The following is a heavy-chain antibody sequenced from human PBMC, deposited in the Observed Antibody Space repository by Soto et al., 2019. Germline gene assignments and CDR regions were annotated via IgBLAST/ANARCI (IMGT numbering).Heavy chain of an antibody. V-gene: IGHV3-21*01. CDR3: ARDVSGYYFDY. J-gene: IGHJ4*02. CDR2: ISSSSSYI. Sequence: EVQLVESGGGLVKPGGSLRLSCAASGFTFSSYSMNWVRQAPGKGLEWVSSISSSSSYIYYADSVKGRFTISRDNAKNSLYLQMNSQRAEDTAVYYCARDVSGYYFDYWGQGTLVTVSS. CDR1: GFTFSSYS.